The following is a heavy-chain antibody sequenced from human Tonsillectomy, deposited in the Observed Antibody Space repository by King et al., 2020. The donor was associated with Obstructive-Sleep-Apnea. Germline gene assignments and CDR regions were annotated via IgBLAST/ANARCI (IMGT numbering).Heavy chain of an antibody. CDR1: GFTFNSYD. D-gene: IGHD1-1*01. V-gene: IGHV3-30*02. CDR3: AKGDDTDDLPHVYVMDV. CDR2: IRYEGRRK. Sequence: LVESGGGVVQSGRSLRLSCRASGFTFNSYDMHWVRHAPGKGLEWVAYIRYEGRRKKCGKSVKGRCTISRDKSKNTLYLQMNSPSSEDTGIDYCAKGDDTDDLPHVYVMDVWGQGTTVTVSS. J-gene: IGHJ6*02.